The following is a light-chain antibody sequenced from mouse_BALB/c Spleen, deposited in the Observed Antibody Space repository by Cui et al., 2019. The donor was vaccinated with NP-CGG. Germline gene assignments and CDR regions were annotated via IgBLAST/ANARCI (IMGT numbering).Light chain of an antibody. CDR1: TGTVTTSNY. J-gene: IGLJ1*01. Sequence: QDVATQESARTTSPGETATLTCRSSTGTVTTSNYANWVQEKPDHLFTGLIGSTNNRAPGVPARFSGSLIGDKAALTITGAQTEDEAVYFCALWYSNHWVFGGGTKLTVL. V-gene: IGLV1*01. CDR2: STN. CDR3: ALWYSNHWV.